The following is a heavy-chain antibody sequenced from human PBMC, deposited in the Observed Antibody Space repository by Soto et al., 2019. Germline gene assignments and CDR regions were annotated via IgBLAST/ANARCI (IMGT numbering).Heavy chain of an antibody. J-gene: IGHJ5*02. Sequence: TLSLTYEVDGRSFSGYYRSVIRQPPGRGVEMGREINHIGSTSYNPSLKSRVTITVDTSNNQFFMKLSTLTAADTAVYYCAIETVCLWYGEVDRFRTNWFDTWGQGTMVTVSS. D-gene: IGHD3-10*01. V-gene: IGHV4-34*01. CDR2: INHIGST. CDR3: AIETVCLWYGEVDRFRTNWFDT. CDR1: GRSFSGYY.